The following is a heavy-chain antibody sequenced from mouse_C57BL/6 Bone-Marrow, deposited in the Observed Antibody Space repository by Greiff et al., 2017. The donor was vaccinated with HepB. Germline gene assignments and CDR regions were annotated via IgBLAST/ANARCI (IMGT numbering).Heavy chain of an antibody. D-gene: IGHD2-4*01. V-gene: IGHV1-26*01. CDR3: ARDDYDVDFDV. J-gene: IGHJ1*03. Sequence: EVQLQQSGPELVKPGASVKISCKASGYTFTDYYMNWVKQSHGKSLEWIGDINPNNGGTSYNQKFKGKATLTVDKSSSTAYMELRSLTSEDSAVYYCARDDYDVDFDVWGTGTTVTVSS. CDR2: INPNNGGT. CDR1: GYTFTDYY.